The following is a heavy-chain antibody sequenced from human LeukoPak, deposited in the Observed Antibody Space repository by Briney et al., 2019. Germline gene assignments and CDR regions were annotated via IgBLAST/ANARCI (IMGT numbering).Heavy chain of an antibody. CDR2: IKQDGSEK. J-gene: IGHJ3*02. D-gene: IGHD6-13*01. CDR1: GFTFSSYW. CDR3: ARFRSSRYWVDAFDI. V-gene: IGHV3-7*01. Sequence: GGSLRLSCAASGFTFSSYWMSWVCQAPGKGPEWVANIKQDGSEKYYVDSVKGRFTIFRDNAKNSLYLQMNSLRDEDTAVYFCARFRSSRYWVDAFDIWGQGTMVIVSS.